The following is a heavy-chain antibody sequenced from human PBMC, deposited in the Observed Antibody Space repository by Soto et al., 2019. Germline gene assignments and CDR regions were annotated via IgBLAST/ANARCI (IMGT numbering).Heavy chain of an antibody. CDR1: GYSFTSYW. Sequence: PGESLKISCKGSGYSFTSYWIGWVRQMPGKGLEWMGIIYPGDSDTRYSPSFQGQVTISADKSISTAYLQWSSLKASDTAMYYCASPGGITGRWPDAFDIWGQGTMVTVSS. V-gene: IGHV5-51*01. D-gene: IGHD1-20*01. CDR3: ASPGGITGRWPDAFDI. CDR2: IYPGDSDT. J-gene: IGHJ3*02.